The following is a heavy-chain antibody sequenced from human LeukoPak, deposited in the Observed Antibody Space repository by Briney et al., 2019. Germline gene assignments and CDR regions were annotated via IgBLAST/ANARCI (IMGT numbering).Heavy chain of an antibody. CDR1: GYNSLDYG. D-gene: IGHD1-26*01. CDR2: ISGKTGNI. CDR3: AGRFLNSLPTYYNMDV. V-gene: IGHV1-18*01. Sequence: ASVKVSCKASGYNSLDYGINWVRQAPGQGLEWMGWISGKTGNINYAQKFQANATMTRDTSTSTAYMELRSSRSDDTAVYFSAGRFLNSLPTYYNMDVWGKGTTVIVSS. J-gene: IGHJ6*03.